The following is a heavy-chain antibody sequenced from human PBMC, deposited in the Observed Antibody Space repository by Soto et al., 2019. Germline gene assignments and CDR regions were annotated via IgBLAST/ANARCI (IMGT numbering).Heavy chain of an antibody. V-gene: IGHV3-64*01. J-gene: IGHJ6*02. D-gene: IGHD6-13*01. Sequence: PGGSLRLSWSASGFTFSSYAMRWVRQAPGKGLEYVSAISSNGGSTYYANSVKGRFTISRDNSKNTLYLQMGSLRAEDMAVYYCARESGTSGLYYYYYYGMDVWGQGTTVTVSS. CDR3: ARESGTSGLYYYYYYGMDV. CDR1: GFTFSSYA. CDR2: ISSNGGST.